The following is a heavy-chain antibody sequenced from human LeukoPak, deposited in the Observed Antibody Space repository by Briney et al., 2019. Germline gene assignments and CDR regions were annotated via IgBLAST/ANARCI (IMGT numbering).Heavy chain of an antibody. CDR3: ARRARTST. CDR1: GFTFSDSY. Sequence: PGGSLRLSCAASGFTFSDSYMGWIRQAPGKGLEYISHISSSGSTTYYADSMKGRFTISRDNAKNSLYVQMNSLRAEDTAVYYCARRARTSTWGQGTLVTVSS. J-gene: IGHJ5*02. CDR2: ISSSGSTT. D-gene: IGHD1-14*01. V-gene: IGHV3-11*01.